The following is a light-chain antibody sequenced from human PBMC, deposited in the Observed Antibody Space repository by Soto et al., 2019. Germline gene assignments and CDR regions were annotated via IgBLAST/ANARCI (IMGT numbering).Light chain of an antibody. Sequence: AIQLTQSPSFLSASVGDRVTITCRASQGISSYLAWYQQKPGQAPKLLIYGASSLESGVPSRFRGSGSGTEFTLTINRLQPEDFETYYCQQYNSNPRTFGQGTNVDIK. CDR2: GAS. J-gene: IGKJ1*01. CDR3: QQYNSNPRT. V-gene: IGKV1-13*02. CDR1: QGISSY.